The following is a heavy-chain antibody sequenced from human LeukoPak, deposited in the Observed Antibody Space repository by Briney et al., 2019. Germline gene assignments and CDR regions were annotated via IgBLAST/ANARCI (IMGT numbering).Heavy chain of an antibody. V-gene: IGHV4-39*07. J-gene: IGHJ4*02. CDR2: IYYSGST. CDR1: GGSISSSSYY. D-gene: IGHD4-17*01. CDR3: ARVGYGDYIDY. Sequence: SETLSLTCTVSGGSISSSSYYWGWIRQPPGKGLEWIGSIYYSGSTNYNPSLKSRVTISVDTSKNQFSLKLSSVTAADTAVYYCARVGYGDYIDYWGQGTLVTVSS.